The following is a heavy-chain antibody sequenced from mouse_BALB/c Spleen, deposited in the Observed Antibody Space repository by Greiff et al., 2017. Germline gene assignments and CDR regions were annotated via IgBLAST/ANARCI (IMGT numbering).Heavy chain of an antibody. CDR2: IYPGDGDT. J-gene: IGHJ2*01. CDR1: GYAFSSSW. Sequence: QVQLQQSGPELVKPGASVKISCKASGYAFSSSWMNWVKQRPGQGLEWIGRIYPGDGDTNYNGKFKGKATLTADKSSSTAYMQLSSLTSVDSAVYFCARYLDYWGQGTTLTVSS. CDR3: ARYLDY. V-gene: IGHV1-82*01.